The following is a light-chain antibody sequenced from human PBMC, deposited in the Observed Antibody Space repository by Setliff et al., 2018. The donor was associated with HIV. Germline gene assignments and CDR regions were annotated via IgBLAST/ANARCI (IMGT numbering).Light chain of an antibody. V-gene: IGLV2-14*01. CDR2: QVT. CDR3: SSYTTRKIVI. J-gene: IGLJ2*01. CDR1: NSDIGGYNY. Sequence: LAQPATVSGTLGQSLTISCIGTNSDIGGYNYVSWYQHQPGKVPKLIISQVTNRPSGISNRFSGSRSGVTASLTIAGLQTDDEGDYYCSSYTTRKIVIFGGGTRSPS.